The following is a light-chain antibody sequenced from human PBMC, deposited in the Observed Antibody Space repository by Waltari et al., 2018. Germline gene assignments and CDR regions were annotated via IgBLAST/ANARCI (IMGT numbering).Light chain of an antibody. J-gene: IGKJ3*01. V-gene: IGKV3-15*01. Sequence: EIVMTQSPATLSVSPGERATLSCRASQSVSSNLAWYQQKPGQAPRLLIYGASTRATGIPARFSGSGSGTEFTLTISSLQSEDFATYYCQQANSFPLTFGPGTKVEIK. CDR3: QQANSFPLT. CDR1: QSVSSN. CDR2: GAS.